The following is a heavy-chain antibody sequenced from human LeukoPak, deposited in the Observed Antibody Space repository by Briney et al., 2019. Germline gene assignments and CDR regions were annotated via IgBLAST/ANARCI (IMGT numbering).Heavy chain of an antibody. Sequence: KPSETLSLTCTVSGGSISSSSYYWGWIRQPPGKGLEWIGSIYYSGSTYYNPSLKSRVTISVDTSKNQFSLKLSSVTAADAAVYYCARVSLDDFWSGYSNGYFDYWGQGTLVTVSS. CDR3: ARVSLDDFWSGYSNGYFDY. D-gene: IGHD3-3*01. CDR1: GGSISSSSYY. V-gene: IGHV4-39*01. J-gene: IGHJ4*02. CDR2: IYYSGST.